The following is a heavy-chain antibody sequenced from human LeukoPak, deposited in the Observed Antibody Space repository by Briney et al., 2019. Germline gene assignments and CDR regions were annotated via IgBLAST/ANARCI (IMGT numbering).Heavy chain of an antibody. Sequence: GASVKVSCKASGYTFTSYGISWVRQATGQRPEWMGWISAYNGNTNYAQKIQGRVTMTTDTSTSTAYMELRSLRSDDTAVYYCARDPEILGSSGWYWFDPWGQGTLVTVSS. CDR2: ISAYNGNT. J-gene: IGHJ5*02. CDR1: GYTFTSYG. D-gene: IGHD6-19*01. V-gene: IGHV1-18*01. CDR3: ARDPEILGSSGWYWFDP.